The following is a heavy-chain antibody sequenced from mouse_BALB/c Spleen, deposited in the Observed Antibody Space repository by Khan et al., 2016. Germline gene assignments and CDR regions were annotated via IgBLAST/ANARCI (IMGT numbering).Heavy chain of an antibody. V-gene: IGHV5-6-5*01. Sequence: EVELVESGGGLVKPGGSLKLSCAASGFTFSSYAMSWVRQTPEKRLEWVASISSGGSTYYPDSVKGRFTISRDNARNILYLQMSSLRSEDTAMYYCARGRYYGSSYYWYCDVWGAGTTVTVSS. CDR1: GFTFSSYA. CDR2: ISSGGST. J-gene: IGHJ1*01. CDR3: ARGRYYGSSYYWYCDV. D-gene: IGHD1-1*01.